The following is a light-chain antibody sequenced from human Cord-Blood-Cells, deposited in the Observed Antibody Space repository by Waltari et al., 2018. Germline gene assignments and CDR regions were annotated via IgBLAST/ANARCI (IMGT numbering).Light chain of an antibody. V-gene: IGLV2-14*01. Sequence: QSALTQPASVSGSPGQSITIPCTGTSSDVGGYNYVSWYQQHPGKAPKLMIYDVSNRPSGVSNRFSGSKSGNTASLTISGLQAEDEADYYCSSYPTRPPLLFGGAPPLTFL. CDR1: SSDVGGYNY. CDR3: SSYPTRPPLL. J-gene: IGLJ2*01. CDR2: DVS.